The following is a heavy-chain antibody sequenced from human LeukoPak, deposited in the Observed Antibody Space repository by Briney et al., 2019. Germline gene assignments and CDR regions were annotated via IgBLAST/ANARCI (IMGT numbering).Heavy chain of an antibody. V-gene: IGHV1-46*01. Sequence: ASVNVSCKASGYTFTRYYIHWVRQAPGQGLGWMGIINPSGGSTSYAQKFQGGVTMNRDTSTSTVYMELSSLRSEDTAVYYCARELRSGYFRWIDYWGQGTLVTVSS. CDR1: GYTFTRYY. CDR2: INPSGGST. CDR3: ARELRSGYFRWIDY. D-gene: IGHD3-3*01. J-gene: IGHJ4*02.